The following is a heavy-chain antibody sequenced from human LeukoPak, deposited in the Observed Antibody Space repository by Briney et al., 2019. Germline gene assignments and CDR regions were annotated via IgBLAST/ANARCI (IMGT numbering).Heavy chain of an antibody. Sequence: GGSLRLSCAASGFTFSHYWMTWVRQAPGKGLEWVANMKEDGSQETYVDSVKGRFAISRDNAKNSLYLQMNNVRAEDTAVYYCARYSYKHDCWGQGTLVTVSS. CDR1: GFTFSHYW. CDR2: MKEDGSQE. V-gene: IGHV3-7*01. CDR3: ARYSYKHDC. D-gene: IGHD2-15*01. J-gene: IGHJ4*02.